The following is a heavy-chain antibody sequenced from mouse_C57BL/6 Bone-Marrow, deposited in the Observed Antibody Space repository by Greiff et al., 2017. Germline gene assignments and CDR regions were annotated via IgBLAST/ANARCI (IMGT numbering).Heavy chain of an antibody. CDR1: GFNIKDDY. V-gene: IGHV14-4*01. Sequence: EVQLQQSGAELVRPGASVKLSCTASGFNIKDDYMHWVKQRPEQGLEWIGWIDPENGDTEYASKFQGKATITADTSSNPAYLQLSNLTSEDTAVYYCTPYGNYDYAMDYWGQGTSVTVSS. D-gene: IGHD2-1*01. J-gene: IGHJ4*01. CDR3: TPYGNYDYAMDY. CDR2: IDPENGDT.